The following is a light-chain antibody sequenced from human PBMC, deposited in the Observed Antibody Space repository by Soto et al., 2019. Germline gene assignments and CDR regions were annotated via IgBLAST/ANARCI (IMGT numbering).Light chain of an antibody. Sequence: QSVLTQPASVSGSPGQSITISCTGTSSDVGSYNYVSWYQQHPGKAPKLMIYDVSNRPSGVSNRFSGSKSGNTASLTISGLQAADVAAYYCSSYSISSTLGVFGGGTKLPVL. CDR3: SSYSISSTLGV. J-gene: IGLJ2*01. CDR2: DVS. CDR1: SSDVGSYNY. V-gene: IGLV2-14*01.